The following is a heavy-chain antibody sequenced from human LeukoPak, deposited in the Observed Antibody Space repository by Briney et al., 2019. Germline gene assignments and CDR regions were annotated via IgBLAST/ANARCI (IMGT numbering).Heavy chain of an antibody. V-gene: IGHV4-34*01. CDR1: GGSFSGYY. Sequence: PSETLSLTCGVHGGSFSGYYWSWIRQPPGKGLEWIGEINHSGSTNYNPSLKSRVTISVDTSKNQFSLKLSSVTAADTAVYYCARAPRRPAPFDYWGQGTLVTVSS. CDR3: ARAPRRPAPFDY. J-gene: IGHJ4*02. CDR2: INHSGST.